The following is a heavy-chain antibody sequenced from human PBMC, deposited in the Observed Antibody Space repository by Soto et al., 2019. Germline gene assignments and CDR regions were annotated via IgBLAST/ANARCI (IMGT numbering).Heavy chain of an antibody. CDR3: ALPGGGFWSAYYY. CDR2: ISFDGSNK. CDR1: GFTFRTYG. V-gene: IGHV3-30*03. Sequence: PGGSLRLSCAASGFTFRTYGMHWVRQAPGKGLEWVAVISFDGSNKYYADSVKGRFTISRDNSKNMVYLQMNSLRAEDTAVYYCALPGGGFWSAYYYWGQGTLVTVSS. J-gene: IGHJ4*02. D-gene: IGHD3-3*01.